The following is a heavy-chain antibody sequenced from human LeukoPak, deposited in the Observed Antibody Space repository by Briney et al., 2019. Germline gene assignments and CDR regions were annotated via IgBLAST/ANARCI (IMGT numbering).Heavy chain of an antibody. Sequence: GGTLRLSCAASGFTFDDYTMHWVRQAPGKGLEWVSLISWDGGSTYYADSVKGRFTISRDNSKNTLYLQMNSLRAEDTAVYYCARVLSITIFGVVPFWGFDYWGQGTLVTVSS. CDR1: GFTFDDYT. CDR2: ISWDGGST. CDR3: ARVLSITIFGVVPFWGFDY. V-gene: IGHV3-43*01. J-gene: IGHJ4*02. D-gene: IGHD3-3*01.